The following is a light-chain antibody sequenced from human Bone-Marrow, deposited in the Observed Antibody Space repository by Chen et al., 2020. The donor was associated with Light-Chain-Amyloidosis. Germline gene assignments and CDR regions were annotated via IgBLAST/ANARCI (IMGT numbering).Light chain of an antibody. J-gene: IGKJ1*01. V-gene: IGKV3-11*01. CDR3: QLRGNCPPSWT. CDR1: ESVSRF. CDR2: DAS. Sequence: EIVLTQSPATLTLSPGERATLSCRASESVSRFLAWYQQKPGQSPRLLIFDASSRAPDIPARFSGDGSGTDFTLTISSLEPEDFAVYYCQLRGNCPPSWTFGQGTRVEMK.